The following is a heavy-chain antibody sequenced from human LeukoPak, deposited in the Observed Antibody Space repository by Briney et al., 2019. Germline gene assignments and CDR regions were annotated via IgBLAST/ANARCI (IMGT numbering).Heavy chain of an antibody. D-gene: IGHD6-13*01. CDR2: INPNSGGT. J-gene: IGHJ6*02. V-gene: IGHV1-2*02. CDR3: ARVRIGQQLDKYYYYAMDV. CDR1: GYTFTDYY. Sequence: ASVKVSSKTSGYTFTDYYMHWVRQAPGQGLEWMGWINPNSGGTNYAQKSQGRVTMTTDTSISTAYMERSRLRSDDTAVYYCARVRIGQQLDKYYYYAMDVWGQGTTVTVSS.